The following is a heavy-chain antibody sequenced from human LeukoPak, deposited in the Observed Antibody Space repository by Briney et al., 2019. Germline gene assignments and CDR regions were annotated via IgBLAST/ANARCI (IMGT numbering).Heavy chain of an antibody. J-gene: IGHJ3*02. D-gene: IGHD3-22*01. CDR2: ISGSGGST. Sequence: GDSLRLSHAASGFTFSSYAMRWVRQAPGKGLEWVSAISGSGGSTYYADSVKGRFTISRDHSKNTLYLQMNSLRAEDTAVYYCAKDESPTYYYDSSGYTPDAFDIWGQETMVTVSS. CDR3: AKDESPTYYYDSSGYTPDAFDI. CDR1: GFTFSSYA. V-gene: IGHV3-23*01.